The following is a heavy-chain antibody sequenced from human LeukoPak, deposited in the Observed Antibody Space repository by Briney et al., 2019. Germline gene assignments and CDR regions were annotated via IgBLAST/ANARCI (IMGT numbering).Heavy chain of an antibody. CDR3: PRQSYASGWNPFDY. V-gene: IGHV3-23*01. D-gene: IGHD6-19*01. CDR2: VSGGGITT. CDR1: GFTFSNYA. J-gene: IGHJ4*02. Sequence: PGGSLRLSCAASGFTFSNYAMSWVRQAPGKGLEWVSTVSGGGITTYYPDSAGGRFTISRDNSKNTLYLQMNSLTAEDTAVYYCPRQSYASGWNPFDYWGQGILVTVSS.